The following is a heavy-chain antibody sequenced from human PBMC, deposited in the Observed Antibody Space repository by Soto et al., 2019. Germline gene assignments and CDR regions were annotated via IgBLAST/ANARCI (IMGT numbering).Heavy chain of an antibody. CDR3: ARVLPAGGGFDP. Sequence: RASVKVSCKASGGTFSSYAISWVRQAPGQGLEWMGGIIPIFGTANYAQKFQGRVTITADKSTSTAYMELSSLRSEDTAVYYCARVLPAGGGFDPWGQGTLVTVSS. CDR2: IIPIFGTA. J-gene: IGHJ5*02. D-gene: IGHD6-19*01. V-gene: IGHV1-69*06. CDR1: GGTFSSYA.